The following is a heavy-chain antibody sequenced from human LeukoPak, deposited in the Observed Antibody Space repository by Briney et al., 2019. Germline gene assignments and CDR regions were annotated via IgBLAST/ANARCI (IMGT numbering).Heavy chain of an antibody. D-gene: IGHD6-19*01. CDR3: ARDPGTVADPYFDY. V-gene: IGHV3-21*01. CDR1: GFTFSSYN. Sequence: SGGSLRLSCAASGFTFSSYNMNWVRQPPGKGLEWVSSISSSSGHIHYADSVKGRFTISRDNANNSLYLQMNSLRDEDTAVYYCARDPGTVADPYFDYWGQGSLDTVSS. J-gene: IGHJ4*02. CDR2: ISSSSGHI.